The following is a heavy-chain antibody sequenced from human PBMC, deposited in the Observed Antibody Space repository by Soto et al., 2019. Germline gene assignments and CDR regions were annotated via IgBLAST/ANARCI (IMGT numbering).Heavy chain of an antibody. J-gene: IGHJ6*02. CDR2: IIPVFGTP. CDR3: ARGDATKIVVTTYYAMDV. V-gene: IGHV1-69*12. D-gene: IGHD3-22*01. Sequence: QVQLVQSGAEVKKPGSSVKVSCKASGGSLSNYGISWVRQAPGQGLEWMGAIIPVFGTPNYAQKFQDRVTITAYESTTTVYMEVRSLTSDDTAVYYCARGDATKIVVTTYYAMDVWGQGTTVTVSS. CDR1: GGSLSNYG.